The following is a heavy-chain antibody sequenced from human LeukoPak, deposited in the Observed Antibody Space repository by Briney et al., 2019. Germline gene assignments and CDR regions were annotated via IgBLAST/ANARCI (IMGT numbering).Heavy chain of an antibody. CDR3: ARAGSSRIYAFDI. D-gene: IGHD1-26*01. CDR1: GYMFNKYF. V-gene: IGHV1-46*02. Sequence: ASVNISCKASGYMFNKYFMHWVRQAPGQGFEWMGIITPRDGDTKYAQKFQGRVTMTRDTSTRTFYMELSSLTSEDTAVYYCARAGSSRIYAFDIWGQGTMVTVSS. CDR2: ITPRDGDT. J-gene: IGHJ3*02.